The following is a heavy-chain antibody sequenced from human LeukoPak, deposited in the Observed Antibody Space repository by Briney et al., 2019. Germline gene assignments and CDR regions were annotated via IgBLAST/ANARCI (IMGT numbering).Heavy chain of an antibody. CDR2: ISSSGSTT. Sequence: GASLRLSCAASGFTFSSYEMNWVRQAPGKGPEWVSYISSSGSTTYYADSVKGRFTISRDNAKNTLYIQMDNLRAEHTALYYSARENIDYDILTGPLYYYYGMDVWGKGTTVTVSS. CDR1: GFTFSSYE. D-gene: IGHD3-9*01. J-gene: IGHJ6*04. V-gene: IGHV3-48*03. CDR3: ARENIDYDILTGPLYYYYGMDV.